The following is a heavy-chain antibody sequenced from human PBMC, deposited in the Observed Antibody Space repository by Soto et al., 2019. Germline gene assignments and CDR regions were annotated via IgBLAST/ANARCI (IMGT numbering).Heavy chain of an antibody. J-gene: IGHJ4*02. V-gene: IGHV3-23*01. Sequence: GGSLRLSCAASGFTFSSYAMSWVRQAPGKGLEWVSAISGSGGSTYYADSVKGRFTISRDNSKNTLYLQMNSLRAEDTAVYYCAKDLLGSGSGSALDYWGQGTLVTVSS. D-gene: IGHD3-10*01. CDR3: AKDLLGSGSGSALDY. CDR2: ISGSGGST. CDR1: GFTFSSYA.